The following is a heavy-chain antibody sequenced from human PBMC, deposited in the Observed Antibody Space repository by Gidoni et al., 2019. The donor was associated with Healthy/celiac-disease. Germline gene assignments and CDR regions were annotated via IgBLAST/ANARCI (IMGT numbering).Heavy chain of an antibody. CDR3: VVDTAMPNYYYYGMDV. V-gene: IGHV1-69*06. J-gene: IGHJ6*02. CDR2: IIPIFGTA. Sequence: QVQLVQSGAEVKTPGSSVTVSCKASGGTFSSYAISWVRQAPGQGLEWMGGIIPIFGTANYEQKFQGRVTITADKSTSTAYMELSSLRSEDTAVYYCVVDTAMPNYYYYGMDVWGQGTTVTVSS. CDR1: GGTFSSYA. D-gene: IGHD5-18*01.